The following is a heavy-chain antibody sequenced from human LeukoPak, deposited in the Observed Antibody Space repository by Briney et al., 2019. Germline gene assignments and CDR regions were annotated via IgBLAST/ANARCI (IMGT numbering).Heavy chain of an antibody. V-gene: IGHV3-30*18. CDR3: AKDGTYYDSSNYMDV. J-gene: IGHJ6*03. Sequence: GGSLRLSCGASGLILNSYEMNWVRQAPGKGLEGVAVIAYDGSNKYYADSVKGRFTISRDNSKNTLYLQMNSLRAEDTAVYYCAKDGTYYDSSNYMDVGGKGTTVTVSS. CDR2: IAYDGSNK. D-gene: IGHD3-22*01. CDR1: GLILNSYE.